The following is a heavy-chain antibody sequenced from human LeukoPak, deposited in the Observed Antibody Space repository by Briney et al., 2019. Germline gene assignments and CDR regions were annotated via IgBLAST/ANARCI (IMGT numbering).Heavy chain of an antibody. CDR1: GFTFDENG. CDR2: IKQDGSEK. Sequence: GGSLRLSCAGSGFTFDENGMAWVRQVPGKGLEWVANIKQDGSEKYYVDSVKGRFTISRDNAKNSLYLQMNSLRAEDTAVYYCARDTGIAAAGTWVFDYWGQGTLVTVSS. J-gene: IGHJ4*02. V-gene: IGHV3-7*01. D-gene: IGHD6-13*01. CDR3: ARDTGIAAAGTWVFDY.